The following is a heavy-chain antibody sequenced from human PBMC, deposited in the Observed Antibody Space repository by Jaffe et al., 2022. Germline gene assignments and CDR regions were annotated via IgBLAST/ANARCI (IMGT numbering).Heavy chain of an antibody. V-gene: IGHV1-69*01. CDR1: GGTFSSYA. CDR2: IIPIFGTA. CDR3: ARERDITGTTSDAFDI. D-gene: IGHD1-7*01. Sequence: QVQLVQSGAEVKKPGSSVKVSCKASGGTFSSYAISWVRQAPGQGLEWMGGIIPIFGTANYAQKFQGRVTITADESTSTAYMELSSLRSEDTAVYYCARERDITGTTSDAFDIWGQGTMVTVSS. J-gene: IGHJ3*02.